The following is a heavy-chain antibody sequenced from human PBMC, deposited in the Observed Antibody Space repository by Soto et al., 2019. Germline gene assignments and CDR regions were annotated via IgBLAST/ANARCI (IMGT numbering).Heavy chain of an antibody. J-gene: IGHJ6*02. CDR3: ASWLKGADIGNYYDGMDV. CDR2: IMPIFRAP. Sequence: QVQLVQSGAEVKKPGSSVKVSCKASGGAFRDYAFSWVRQAPGQGLEWLGGIMPIFRAPDYAQKFQGRVTITAEESTMTAHMEMRSLRSEGTAVYYCASWLKGADIGNYYDGMDVWGQGTTVTVS. CDR1: GGAFRDYA. V-gene: IGHV1-69*12. D-gene: IGHD3-22*01.